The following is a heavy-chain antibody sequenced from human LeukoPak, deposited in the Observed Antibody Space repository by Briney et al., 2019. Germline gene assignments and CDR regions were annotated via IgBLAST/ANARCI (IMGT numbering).Heavy chain of an antibody. V-gene: IGHV1-2*02. J-gene: IGHJ4*02. D-gene: IGHD4-17*01. CDR3: ARDFSYYGDYASDY. CDR2: INPNSDGT. CDR1: GYTFISYE. Sequence: ASVKVSCKASGYTFISYEIIWVRQAIGQGLEWMGWINPNSDGTIYAQKFQGRVTMTRDTSTSTAYMELSRLRSDDTAVYYCARDFSYYGDYASDYWGQGTLVTVSS.